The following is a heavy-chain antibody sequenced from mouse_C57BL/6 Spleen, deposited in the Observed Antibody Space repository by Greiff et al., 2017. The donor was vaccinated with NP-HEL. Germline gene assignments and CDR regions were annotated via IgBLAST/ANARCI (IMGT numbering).Heavy chain of an antibody. D-gene: IGHD4-1*01. CDR3: ARNWAWFAY. CDR2: INPNNGGT. Sequence: VHLQQSGPELVKPGASVKISCKASGYTFTDYYMNWVKQSHGKSLEWIGDINPNNGGTSYNQKFKGKATLTVDKSSSTAYMELRSLTSEDSAVYYCARNWAWFAYWGQGTLVTVSA. V-gene: IGHV1-26*01. J-gene: IGHJ3*01. CDR1: GYTFTDYY.